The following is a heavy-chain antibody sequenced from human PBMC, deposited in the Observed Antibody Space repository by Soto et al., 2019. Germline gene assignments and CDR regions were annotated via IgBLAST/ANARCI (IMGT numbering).Heavy chain of an antibody. CDR3: ARTILRYFDTPTYDY. CDR2: IFSNDEK. J-gene: IGHJ4*02. CDR1: GFSLSNARMG. Sequence: QVTLKESGPVLVKPTETLTLTCTVSGFSLSNARMGVSWIRQPLGKALEWLAHIFSNDEKSYSTSLKSRLTISKDTSKSQVVLTMTNMDPVDTATYYCARTILRYFDTPTYDYWGQGTLVTVSS. D-gene: IGHD3-9*01. V-gene: IGHV2-26*01.